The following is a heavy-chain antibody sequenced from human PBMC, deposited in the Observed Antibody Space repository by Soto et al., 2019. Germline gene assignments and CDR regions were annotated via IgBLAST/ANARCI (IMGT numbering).Heavy chain of an antibody. Sequence: SETLSLTCAVYGGSFSGYYWSWIRQPPGKGLEWIGEINHSGSTNYNPSLKSRVTISVDTSKNQFSLKLSSVTAADTAVYYCARGAARPPAYWGQGTLVTVS. J-gene: IGHJ4*02. CDR1: GGSFSGYY. V-gene: IGHV4-34*01. D-gene: IGHD6-6*01. CDR2: INHSGST. CDR3: ARGAARPPAY.